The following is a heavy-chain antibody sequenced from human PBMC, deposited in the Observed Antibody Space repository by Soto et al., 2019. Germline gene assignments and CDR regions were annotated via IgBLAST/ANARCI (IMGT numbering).Heavy chain of an antibody. CDR2: ISAAGDP. Sequence: EVQLVESGGGLVQPGGSLRLSCEASGFTFRNYDMHWVRQGTGKGLEWVSGISAAGDPDYADSVEGRFTISTENAQNSFILQMNSLRVGDTAVYYCARTDRDFYGLDVWGQGTRVIVSS. V-gene: IGHV3-13*05. CDR1: GFTFRNYD. CDR3: ARTDRDFYGLDV. J-gene: IGHJ6*02.